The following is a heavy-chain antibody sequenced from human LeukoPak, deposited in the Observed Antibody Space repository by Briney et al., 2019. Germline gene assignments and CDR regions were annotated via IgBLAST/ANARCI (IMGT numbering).Heavy chain of an antibody. D-gene: IGHD1-26*01. V-gene: IGHV3-30*04. J-gene: IGHJ4*02. CDR1: GFTFSSYA. Sequence: GGSLRLSCASSGFTFSSYAMHWVRQAPGKGLEWVAVISYDGSNKYYADSVKGRFTISRDDSKNTLYLQMNSLRAEDTAVYYCARDTREWELLFEFDYWGQGTLVTVSS. CDR3: ARDTREWELLFEFDY. CDR2: ISYDGSNK.